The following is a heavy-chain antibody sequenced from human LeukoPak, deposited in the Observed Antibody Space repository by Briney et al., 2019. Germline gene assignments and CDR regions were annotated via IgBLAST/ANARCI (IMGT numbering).Heavy chain of an antibody. Sequence: SETLSLTCTVSGGSISSSSYYWGWIRQPPGKGLEWIGEIDHSGSTNYNPSLKSRVTISIDTSKNQFSLNLNSVTAADTAVYYCARHSNWNGGVDWFDPWGQGTQVTVSS. D-gene: IGHD1-20*01. V-gene: IGHV4-39*01. CDR1: GGSISSSSYY. J-gene: IGHJ5*02. CDR3: ARHSNWNGGVDWFDP. CDR2: IDHSGST.